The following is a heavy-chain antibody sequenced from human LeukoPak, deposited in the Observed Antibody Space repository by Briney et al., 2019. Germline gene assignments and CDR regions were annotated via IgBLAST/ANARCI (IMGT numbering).Heavy chain of an antibody. CDR2: ISAYNGNT. CDR1: GYTFTSYG. Sequence: GVSVKVSCKASGYTFTSYGISWVRQAPGQGLEWMGWISAYNGNTNYAQKLQGRVTMTTDTSTSTAYMELRSLRSDDTAVYYCAREKRAAPGGVFGYWGQGTLVTVSS. J-gene: IGHJ4*02. D-gene: IGHD6-6*01. V-gene: IGHV1-18*01. CDR3: AREKRAAPGGVFGY.